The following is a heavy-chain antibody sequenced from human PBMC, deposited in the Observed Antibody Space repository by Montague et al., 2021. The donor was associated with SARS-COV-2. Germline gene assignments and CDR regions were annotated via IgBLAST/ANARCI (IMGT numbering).Heavy chain of an antibody. Sequence: SETRSLTCAVSGGSISSSNWWSWVRQPPGKGLEWIGEIYHSGSTNYNPSLKSRVTISVDTSKNQFSLKLSSVTAADTAVYYCARVLGGYCSGGSCYRGWYFDLWGCGTLVTVSS. J-gene: IGHJ2*01. D-gene: IGHD2-15*01. CDR2: IYHSGST. CDR1: GGSISSSNW. CDR3: ARVLGGYCSGGSCYRGWYFDL. V-gene: IGHV4-4*02.